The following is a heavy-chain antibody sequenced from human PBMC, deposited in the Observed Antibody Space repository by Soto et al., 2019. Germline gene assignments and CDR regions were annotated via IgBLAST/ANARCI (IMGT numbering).Heavy chain of an antibody. CDR2: VSVYSGDT. J-gene: IGHJ4*02. CDR1: GFTFSSYG. D-gene: IGHD2-21*02. Sequence: QVQLVQSGPEVRKPGASVKVSCRTSGFTFSSYGINWVRQAPGQGLEWMGWVSVYSGDTDYAQKFQGRITLTTDTSTNTVYMDLGSLTSDDTAVYYCARKVGTWEVLNFDFWAQGTLVAVSS. CDR3: ARKVGTWEVLNFDF. V-gene: IGHV1-18*04.